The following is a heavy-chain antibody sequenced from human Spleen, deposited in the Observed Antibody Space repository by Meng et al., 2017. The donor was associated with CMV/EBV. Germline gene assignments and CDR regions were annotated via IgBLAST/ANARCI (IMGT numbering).Heavy chain of an antibody. CDR1: GFTFSSYE. Sequence: GESLKISCAASGFTFSSYEMNWVRQAPGKGLEWVSYISSSGSTIYYADSVKGRFTISRDNAKNSLYLQMSSLRVEDTAVYYCARDSGAGSYQPYYYRLDVWGQGTTVTVSS. D-gene: IGHD3-10*01. CDR2: ISSSGSTI. J-gene: IGHJ6*02. V-gene: IGHV3-48*03. CDR3: ARDSGAGSYQPYYYRLDV.